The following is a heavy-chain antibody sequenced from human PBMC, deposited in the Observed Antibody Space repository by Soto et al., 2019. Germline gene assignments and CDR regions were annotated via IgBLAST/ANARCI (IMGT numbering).Heavy chain of an antibody. V-gene: IGHV6-1*01. CDR3: ARSTGNWNDANYYGMDV. D-gene: IGHD1-1*01. CDR2: TYYRSKWYN. J-gene: IGHJ6*02. Sequence: PSQTLSLTCAISGYSVSSNSAAWNWIIQSPSRGLEWLGRTYYRSKWYNDYAVSVKSRITINPDTSKNQFSLQLNSVTPEDTAVYYCARSTGNWNDANYYGMDVWGQGTTVTVSS. CDR1: GYSVSSNSAA.